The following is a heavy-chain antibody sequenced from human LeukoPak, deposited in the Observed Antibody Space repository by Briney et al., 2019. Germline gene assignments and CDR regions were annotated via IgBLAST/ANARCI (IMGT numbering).Heavy chain of an antibody. D-gene: IGHD4-11*01. CDR1: SGSISSTSYY. J-gene: IGHJ6*02. CDR2: VYYSGST. CDR3: ARGPTVTDYYYYGMDV. V-gene: IGHV4-39*01. Sequence: AETLSLTCTVSSGSISSTSYYWGWIRQPPGKGLEWIGSVYYSGSTYYNPSLKSRVTISVDKSKDQFSLKLSSVTATDTAVYYCARGPTVTDYYYYGMDVWGQGTTVTVSS.